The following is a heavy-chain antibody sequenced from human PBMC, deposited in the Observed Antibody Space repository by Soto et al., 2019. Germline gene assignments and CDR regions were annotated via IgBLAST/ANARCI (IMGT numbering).Heavy chain of an antibody. D-gene: IGHD6-19*01. J-gene: IGHJ4*02. V-gene: IGHV3-30-3*01. CDR3: AREWSISVAAPGY. Sequence: QVQLVESGGGVVQSGRSLRLSCVASGFTFSSYTMYWVREAPGKGLEWVAGISNNGINKDYVDSVKGRFTIPRNNSKNTLNLQMNSLRREDTGIYYCAREWSISVAAPGYWGQGTLVTVSS. CDR1: GFTFSSYT. CDR2: ISNNGINK.